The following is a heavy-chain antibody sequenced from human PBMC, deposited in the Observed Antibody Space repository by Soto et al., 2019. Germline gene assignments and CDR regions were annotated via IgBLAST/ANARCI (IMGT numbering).Heavy chain of an antibody. Sequence: SETLSLTCTVSGGSISSYYWSWIRQPAGKGLEWIGRIYTSGSTNYNPSLKSRVTMSVDTSKNQFSLKLSSVTAADTAVYYCATDLWSYYDSSGYYPTEYFQHWGQGTLVTV. CDR1: GGSISSYY. D-gene: IGHD3-22*01. CDR2: IYTSGST. J-gene: IGHJ1*01. CDR3: ATDLWSYYDSSGYYPTEYFQH. V-gene: IGHV4-4*07.